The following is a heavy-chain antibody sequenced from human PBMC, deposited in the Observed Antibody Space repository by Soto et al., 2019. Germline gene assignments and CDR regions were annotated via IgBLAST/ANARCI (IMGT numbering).Heavy chain of an antibody. CDR2: IIPIFGTA. CDR1: GGTFSSYA. V-gene: IGHV1-69*06. D-gene: IGHD2-2*01. Sequence: QVQLVQSGAEVKKPGSSVKVSCKASGGTFSSYAISWVRQAPGQGLEWMGGIIPIFGTANYAQKFQGRVTITADKSTSTAYMELSNLRSEDTAVYYCARDRCSSTSTICYDYYGMDVWGQGTTVTVSS. J-gene: IGHJ6*01. CDR3: ARDRCSSTSTICYDYYGMDV.